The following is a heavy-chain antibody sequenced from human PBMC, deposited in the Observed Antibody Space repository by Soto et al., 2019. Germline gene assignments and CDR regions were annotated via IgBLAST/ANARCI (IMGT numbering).Heavy chain of an antibody. CDR3: AQCLLGVNYYYGMDV. CDR2: IIPIFATA. D-gene: IGHD3-16*01. Sequence: QVQLVQSGAEVKKPGSSVKVSCKASGGTFSSNAINWVRQAPGQGLEWMGGIIPIFATADYAQKFQGRVTITADESTSTAYMELSSLISEDTAVYYCAQCLLGVNYYYGMDVWGQGTTVTVSS. V-gene: IGHV1-69*12. CDR1: GGTFSSNA. J-gene: IGHJ6*02.